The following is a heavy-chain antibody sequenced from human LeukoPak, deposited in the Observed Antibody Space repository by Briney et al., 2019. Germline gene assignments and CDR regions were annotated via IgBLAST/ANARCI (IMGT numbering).Heavy chain of an antibody. Sequence: SGTLSLTRAVSGDFISSSNWWSWVRQPPGKGLEWIGEMYHSGSTNYNPSLKSRVTISLDKSKNQFSLKLSSVTAADTAVYYCARDPRDGYAFDYWGQGTLVTVSS. CDR3: ARDPRDGYAFDY. CDR1: GDFISSSNW. D-gene: IGHD5-24*01. J-gene: IGHJ4*02. CDR2: MYHSGST. V-gene: IGHV4-4*02.